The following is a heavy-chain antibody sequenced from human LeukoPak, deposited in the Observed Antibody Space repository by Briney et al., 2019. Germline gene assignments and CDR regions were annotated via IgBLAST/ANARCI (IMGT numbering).Heavy chain of an antibody. V-gene: IGHV3-NL1*01. CDR1: GFTFSSYG. J-gene: IGHJ5*02. D-gene: IGHD4/OR15-4a*01. CDR3: ARDGLNKFDP. Sequence: PGRSLRLSCAASGFTFSSYGMHWVRQAPGKGLEWVSVIYSGGSTYYADSVKGRFTISRDNSKNTLYLQMNSLRAEDAAVYYCARDGLNKFDPWGQGTLVTVSS. CDR2: IYSGGST.